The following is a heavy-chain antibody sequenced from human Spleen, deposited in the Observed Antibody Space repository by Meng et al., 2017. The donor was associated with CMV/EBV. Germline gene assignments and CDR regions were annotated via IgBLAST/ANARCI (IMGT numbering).Heavy chain of an antibody. J-gene: IGHJ4*02. CDR3: ARSPFGLYCTSTSCHYFDH. V-gene: IGHV3-74*01. CDR2: INGDGSSR. Sequence: GESLKISCAASGFTFSSYWMHWVRQAPGKGLVWVSRINGDGSSRSYRDSVKGRFTISSDNSKSTLYLQMNSLRAEDTALYFCARSPFGLYCTSTSCHYFDHWGQGALVTVSS. D-gene: IGHD2-2*01. CDR1: GFTFSSYW.